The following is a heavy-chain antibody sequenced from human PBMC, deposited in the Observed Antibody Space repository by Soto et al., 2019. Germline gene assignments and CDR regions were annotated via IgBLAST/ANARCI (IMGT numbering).Heavy chain of an antibody. J-gene: IGHJ4*02. CDR1: GFTFSSYG. CDR3: AKETYSGPLDY. D-gene: IGHD2-15*01. CDR2: ISYDGSDK. V-gene: IGHV3-30*18. Sequence: QVQLVESGGGVVQPGRSLRLSCAASGFTFSSYGMHWVRQAPGKGLEWVAVISYDGSDKYYADSVKGRFTISRDNSKNTLYLQMGGGGGGGGGGWCCAKETYSGPLDYWGQGTLVTVSS.